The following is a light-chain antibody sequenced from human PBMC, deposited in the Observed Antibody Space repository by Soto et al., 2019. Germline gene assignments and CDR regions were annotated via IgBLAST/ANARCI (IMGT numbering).Light chain of an antibody. Sequence: VLTQSPGTLSLSPGERATLSCRASPSVSSNYLAWFQQRPGQPPMLIIYGVSTRATGTPDRFSASGSGTGFTLTINRLEREAVAVYYCQQYGGSPWTFGQGTKLEIK. CDR3: QQYGGSPWT. CDR1: PSVSSNY. CDR2: GVS. V-gene: IGKV3-20*01. J-gene: IGKJ1*01.